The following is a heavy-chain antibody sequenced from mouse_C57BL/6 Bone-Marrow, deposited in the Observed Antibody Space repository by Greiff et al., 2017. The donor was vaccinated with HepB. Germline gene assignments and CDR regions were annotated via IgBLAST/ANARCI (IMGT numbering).Heavy chain of an antibody. CDR1: GYTFTSYW. CDR3: ARGGYYDYDGAWFAY. J-gene: IGHJ3*01. V-gene: IGHV1-50*01. D-gene: IGHD2-4*01. CDR2: IDPSDSYT. Sequence: QVQLQQPGAELVKPGASVKLSCKASGYTFTSYWMQWVKQRPGQGLEWIGEIDPSDSYTNYNQKFKGKATLTVDTSSSTAYMQLSSLTSEDSAVYYWARGGYYDYDGAWFAYWGQGTLVTVSA.